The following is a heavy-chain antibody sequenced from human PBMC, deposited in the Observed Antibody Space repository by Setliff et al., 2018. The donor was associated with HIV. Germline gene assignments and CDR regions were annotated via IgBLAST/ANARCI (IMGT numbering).Heavy chain of an antibody. CDR3: ARKEVIGPRRLYYCLDL. D-gene: IGHD6-6*01. Sequence: PSETLSLTCSVSGGSINRGTYYWTWIRQSAGKGLEWIGHIYITGDTDYNPPLKSRVTISVDTSKNQFSLTSTSVTATDTAVYYCARKEVIGPRRLYYCLDLWGRGTLVTVSS. CDR1: GGSINRGTYY. J-gene: IGHJ2*01. CDR2: IYITGDT. V-gene: IGHV4-61*09.